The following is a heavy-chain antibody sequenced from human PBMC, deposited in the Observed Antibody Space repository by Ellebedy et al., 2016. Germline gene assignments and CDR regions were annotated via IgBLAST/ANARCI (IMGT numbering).Heavy chain of an antibody. V-gene: IGHV4-39*01. Sequence: GSLRLXXTVSGGSISSSSYYWGWIRQPPGKGLEWIGSIYYSGSTYYNPSLKSRVTISVDTSKNQFSLKLSSVTAADTAVYYCARSSFGGSSFGAPDAFDIWGQGTMVTVSS. J-gene: IGHJ3*02. CDR3: ARSSFGGSSFGAPDAFDI. D-gene: IGHD3-10*01. CDR2: IYYSGST. CDR1: GGSISSSSYY.